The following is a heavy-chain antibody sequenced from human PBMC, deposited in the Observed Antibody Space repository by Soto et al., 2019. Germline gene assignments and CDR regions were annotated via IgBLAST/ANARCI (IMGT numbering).Heavy chain of an antibody. V-gene: IGHV2-26*03. D-gene: IGHD1-1*01. CDR2: IFSNDQK. J-gene: IGHJ4*02. Sequence: QVTLTATGPVLVKPTETLTLTCTISGFSLSSTRVGVSWIRNHPGKALEWLAHIFSNDQKSYRTSLKSRLTISKDTSKSQVALTMTNMDPVDTATYYWARIPRGNWNLYYLDFWGQGTLVTVSS. CDR3: ARIPRGNWNLYYLDF. CDR1: GFSLSSTRVG.